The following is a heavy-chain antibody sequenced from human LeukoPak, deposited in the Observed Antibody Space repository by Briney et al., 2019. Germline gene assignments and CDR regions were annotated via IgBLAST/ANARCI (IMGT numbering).Heavy chain of an antibody. Sequence: PSETLSLTCAVYGGSFSGYYWSWIRQPPGKGLEWIGYIYYSGSTNYNPSLKSRVTISVDTSKNQFSLKLSSVTAADTAVYYCARRAAVAGRYGMDVWGQGTTVTVSS. CDR3: ARRAAVAGRYGMDV. D-gene: IGHD6-19*01. J-gene: IGHJ6*02. V-gene: IGHV4-59*08. CDR2: IYYSGST. CDR1: GGSFSGYY.